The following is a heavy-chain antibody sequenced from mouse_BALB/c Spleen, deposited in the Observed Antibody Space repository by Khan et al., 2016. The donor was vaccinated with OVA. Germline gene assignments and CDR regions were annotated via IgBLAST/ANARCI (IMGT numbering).Heavy chain of an antibody. CDR1: GFSLTNYS. CDR2: IWSAGST. D-gene: IGHD2-4*01. Sequence: QVQLKQSGPGLVQPSQSLSITCTVSGFSLTNYSVHWVRQSPGKGLEWLGVIWSAGSTDYNAAFISRLTIRKDNSRSQVFFKRNSLQPNDTAIYYCARRGYDYGRGALFAYWGPGTLVTVSA. J-gene: IGHJ3*01. V-gene: IGHV2-2*02. CDR3: ARRGYDYGRGALFAY.